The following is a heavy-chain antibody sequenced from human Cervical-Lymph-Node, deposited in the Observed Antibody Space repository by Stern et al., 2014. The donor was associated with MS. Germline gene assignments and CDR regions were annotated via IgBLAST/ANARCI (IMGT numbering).Heavy chain of an antibody. Sequence: QLQLQESGPGLVKPSETLSLTCAVSGVSINNHNYYWAWIRQPPGKGLEWIGTTYYSGTTYSNSSLKGRVTMPVDTSKKQISLKLSSVTAADTAVYYCASGDGYTSSIFYYWGQGTLVTVSS. CDR2: TYYSGTT. J-gene: IGHJ4*02. D-gene: IGHD5-12*01. CDR1: GVSINNHNYY. CDR3: ASGDGYTSSIFYY. V-gene: IGHV4-39*01.